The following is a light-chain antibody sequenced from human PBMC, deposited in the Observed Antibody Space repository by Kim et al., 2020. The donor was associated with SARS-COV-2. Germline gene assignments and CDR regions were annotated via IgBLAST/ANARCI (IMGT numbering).Light chain of an antibody. V-gene: IGLV3-1*01. CDR3: QAWDSSTVV. CDR2: PDS. J-gene: IGLJ2*01. Sequence: VSPEQQASLPGPGDKLGDKFARWSEQKPGRSPVLVICPDSKRPSGIPERFSGSNSENTATLPIRGTQGMDEADYYCQAWDSSTVVFGGGTQRTVL. CDR1: KLGDKF.